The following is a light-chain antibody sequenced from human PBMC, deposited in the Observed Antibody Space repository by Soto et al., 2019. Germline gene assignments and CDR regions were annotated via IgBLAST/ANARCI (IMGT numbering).Light chain of an antibody. CDR1: QSVSSSY. V-gene: IGKV3-20*01. J-gene: IGKJ1*01. CDR3: QHYGSSPQT. Sequence: EIAVTQSPGTLSLSPGERATLSCRASQSVSSSYLAWYQQKPGQAPRLLIFGASSRATGIPDRFSGSGSGTDFTLTISRLEPEDFAGYYCQHYGSSPQTFGQGTKVEIK. CDR2: GAS.